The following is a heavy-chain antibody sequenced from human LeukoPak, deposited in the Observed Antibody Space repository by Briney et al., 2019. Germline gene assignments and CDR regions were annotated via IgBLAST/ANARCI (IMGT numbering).Heavy chain of an antibody. D-gene: IGHD3-22*01. CDR1: GISRSNSGVG. CDR3: AHRRLVYDSSGYYYGAFDI. Sequence: ESGPTLVKPTQTVTLACTCAGISRSNSGVGVGWICQPPGKALEWLALLYWDDDKRYSPSLKSRRTITKVTSNNQVVLTMTNMDPVDTATYYCAHRRLVYDSSGYYYGAFDIWGQGTRVSVSS. CDR2: LYWDDDK. J-gene: IGHJ3*02. V-gene: IGHV2-5*02.